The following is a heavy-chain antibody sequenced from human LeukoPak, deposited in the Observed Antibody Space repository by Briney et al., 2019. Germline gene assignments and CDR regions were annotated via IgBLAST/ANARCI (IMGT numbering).Heavy chain of an antibody. V-gene: IGHV5-51*01. J-gene: IGHJ3*01. CDR3: ASSAGIAVAGARN. Sequence: GESLKISCKGSGYSVTSYWIGWVRQMPGKGLEWMGIIYPGDSDTRYSPSFQGQVTISADKSISTAYLQWSSLKASDTAMYYCASSAGIAVAGARNWGQGTMVTVSS. CDR1: GYSVTSYW. CDR2: IYPGDSDT. D-gene: IGHD6-19*01.